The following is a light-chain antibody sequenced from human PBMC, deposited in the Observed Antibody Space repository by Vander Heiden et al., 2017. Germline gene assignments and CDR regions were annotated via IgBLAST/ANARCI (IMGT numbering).Light chain of an antibody. CDR2: DNI. CDR1: TSTIGAGYD. V-gene: IGLV1-40*01. CDR3: QSYDSSLGGHVV. Sequence: SVLTQPPSVSGPPGQRVTISCTGSTSTIGAGYDVHWYQQLPGTAPKLLIYDNINRPSGVPDRFSGSKSGTSASLAITGLQAEDEADYYCQSYDSSLGGHVVFGGGTKLTVL. J-gene: IGLJ2*01.